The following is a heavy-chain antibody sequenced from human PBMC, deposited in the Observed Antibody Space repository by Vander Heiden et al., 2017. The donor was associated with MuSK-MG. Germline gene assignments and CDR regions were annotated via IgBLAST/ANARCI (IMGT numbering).Heavy chain of an antibody. CDR1: GFTFSSYA. D-gene: IGHD3-10*01. CDR2: ISGSGGST. J-gene: IGHJ5*02. CDR3: ARAYYYGSGSPNWFDP. V-gene: IGHV3-23*01. Sequence: EVQLLESGGGLVQPGGSLRLSCAASGFTFSSYAMSWVRQAPGKGLGWVSAISGSGGSTYDADSVKGRFTISRDNSKNTLYLQMNSLRAEDTAVYYCARAYYYGSGSPNWFDPWGQGTLVTVSS.